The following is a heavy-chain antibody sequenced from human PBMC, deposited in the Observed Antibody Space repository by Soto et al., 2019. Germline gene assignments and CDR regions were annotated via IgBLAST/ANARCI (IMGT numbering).Heavy chain of an antibody. J-gene: IGHJ6*02. CDR2: IDPSDSYT. CDR1: GDSLTSYW. V-gene: IGHV5-10-1*01. Sequence: PVESLKISCKGSGDSLTSYWISWVRQMPWKGLEWMGRIDPSDSYTNYSPSFQGHVTISADKSISTAHLQWSSLKASDTAMYYCARRTSSSPGNNYYYYGMDVWGQGTTVTV. CDR3: ARRTSSSPGNNYYYYGMDV. D-gene: IGHD6-6*01.